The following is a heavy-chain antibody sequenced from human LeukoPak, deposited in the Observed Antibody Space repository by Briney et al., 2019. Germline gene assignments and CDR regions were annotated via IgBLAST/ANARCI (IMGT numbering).Heavy chain of an antibody. J-gene: IGHJ5*02. CDR2: IYPGDSDT. V-gene: IGHV5-51*01. CDR1: GYSFTSYW. CDR3: ARHTAHLGKPNNWFDP. D-gene: IGHD1-14*01. Sequence: GESLKISCKGSGYSFTSYWIGWVRQMPGKGLEWMGIIYPGDSDTRYSPSFQGQATISADKSISTAYLQWSSLKASDTAMYYCARHTAHLGKPNNWFDPWGQGTLVTVSS.